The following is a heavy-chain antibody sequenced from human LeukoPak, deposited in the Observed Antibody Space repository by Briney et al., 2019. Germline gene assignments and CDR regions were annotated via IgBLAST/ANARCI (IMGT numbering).Heavy chain of an antibody. Sequence: PSETLSLTCSVSGGSITVYYWNWIRQPPGKGLEWIGYIYYSGSTNYNPSLKSRVTISVDTSKNQFSLKLSSVTAADTAVYYCTRGASIAVAGTHRYYYYYYYMDVWGKGTTVTVSS. D-gene: IGHD6-13*01. V-gene: IGHV4-59*01. CDR2: IYYSGST. CDR1: GGSITVYY. J-gene: IGHJ6*03. CDR3: TRGASIAVAGTHRYYYYYYYMDV.